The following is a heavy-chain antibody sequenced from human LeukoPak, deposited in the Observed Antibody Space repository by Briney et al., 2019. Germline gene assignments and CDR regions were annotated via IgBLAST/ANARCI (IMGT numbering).Heavy chain of an antibody. CDR3: ARERTTIVSGTTIGAY. CDR2: ISGSGDII. Sequence: GGSLRLACAASGFTFSSYEMNWVRQAPGKGLEWISYISGSGDIIYYADSVKGRLTISRDNAKNLVFLQMNSLRADDTAVYYCARERTTIVSGTTIGAYWGQGTLVTVSS. CDR1: GFTFSSYE. D-gene: IGHD1-7*01. V-gene: IGHV3-48*03. J-gene: IGHJ4*02.